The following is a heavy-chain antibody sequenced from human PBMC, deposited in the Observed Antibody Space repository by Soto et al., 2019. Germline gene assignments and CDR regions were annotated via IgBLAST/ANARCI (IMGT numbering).Heavy chain of an antibody. J-gene: IGHJ4*02. CDR3: GRGVLGAAGDY. D-gene: IGHD2-8*01. V-gene: IGHV1-8*01. CDR2: MSPQNGDT. CDR1: GYTSTSSD. Sequence: ASVKVSCKASGYTSTSSDINWVRQATGQGLEWMGWMSPQNGDTDYAQNFQGRVTMTTDTSTSTAYVELRSLRYDDIAVEDDGRGVLGAAGDYWGQGALVTVSS.